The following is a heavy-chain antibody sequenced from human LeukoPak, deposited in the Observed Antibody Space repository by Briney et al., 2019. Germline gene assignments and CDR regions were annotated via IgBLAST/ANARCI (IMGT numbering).Heavy chain of an antibody. Sequence: GASVKVSCKASGYTFTSYGISWVRQAPGQGLEWMGWISAYNGNTNYAQKLQGRVTMTTDTSTSTAYMELRSLRSDDTAVYYCARANGYSSGWYGWHYYYYGMDVWGQGTTVTVSS. V-gene: IGHV1-18*01. CDR2: ISAYNGNT. CDR3: ARANGYSSGWYGWHYYYYGMDV. J-gene: IGHJ6*02. D-gene: IGHD6-13*01. CDR1: GYTFTSYG.